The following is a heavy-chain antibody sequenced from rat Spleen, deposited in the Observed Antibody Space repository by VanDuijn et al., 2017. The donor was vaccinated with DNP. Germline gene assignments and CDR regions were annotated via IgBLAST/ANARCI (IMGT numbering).Heavy chain of an antibody. CDR1: GFSLTNYH. CDR3: TRDLKRYFDY. V-gene: IGHV2S12*01. J-gene: IGHJ2*01. D-gene: IGHD2-1*01. Sequence: QVQLKESGPGLVQPSQTLSLTCTVSGFSLTNYHVHWVRQPPGKGLEWMSSISSGGDTYYNPSLKSRLSISRDTSKSQVFLKVNSLHTEDTAIYFCTRDLKRYFDYWGQGVMVTVSS. CDR2: ISSGGDT.